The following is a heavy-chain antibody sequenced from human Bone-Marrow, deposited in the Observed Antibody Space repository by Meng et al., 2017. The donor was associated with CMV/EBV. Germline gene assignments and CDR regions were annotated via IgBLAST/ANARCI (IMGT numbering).Heavy chain of an antibody. D-gene: IGHD6-13*01. J-gene: IGHJ4*02. CDR1: GFTFSSYG. V-gene: IGHV3-30*19. CDR2: LSSDGHNK. Sequence: GESLKISCAASGFTFSSYGMHWVRQAPGKGLEWVAALSSDGHNKYHAESVKGRFTISSDNSKNTLYLQINSLRAEDTDVYYCARGSTAPRRITAARDLDYWGQGTLVTVSS. CDR3: ARGSTAPRRITAARDLDY.